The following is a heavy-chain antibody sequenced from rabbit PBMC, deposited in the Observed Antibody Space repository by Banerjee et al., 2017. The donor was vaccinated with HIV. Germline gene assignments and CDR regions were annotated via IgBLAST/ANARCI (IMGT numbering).Heavy chain of an antibody. V-gene: IGHV1S45*01. J-gene: IGHJ4*01. Sequence: QEQLEESGGDLVKPEGSLTLTCKASGFSFSSGYDMCWVRQAPGKGLEWIACMDAGSSGTTNYASWAKGRFTISKTSSTTVTLQMTSLTAADTATYFCARDNNTGSSYFLFNLWGPGTL. CDR2: MDAGSSGTT. D-gene: IGHD8-1*01. CDR1: GFSFSSGYD. CDR3: ARDNNTGSSYFLFNL.